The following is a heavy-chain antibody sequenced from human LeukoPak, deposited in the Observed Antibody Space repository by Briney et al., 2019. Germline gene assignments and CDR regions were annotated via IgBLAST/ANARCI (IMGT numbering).Heavy chain of an antibody. D-gene: IGHD2-21*02. CDR2: INHSGST. CDR3: ARSVVVTAITAFDI. V-gene: IGHV4-34*01. CDR1: GGSFSGYY. Sequence: SETLSLTCAVYGGSFSGYYWSWIRQPPGKGLEWIGEINHSGSTNYNPSLKSRVTISVDTSKNQFSLKLSSVTAADTAVYYCARSVVVTAITAFDIWGQGTMVTVSS. J-gene: IGHJ3*02.